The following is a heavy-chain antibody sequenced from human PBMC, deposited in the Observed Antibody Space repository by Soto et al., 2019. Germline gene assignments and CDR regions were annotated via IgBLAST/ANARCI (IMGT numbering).Heavy chain of an antibody. J-gene: IGHJ4*02. CDR1: GGSISGYY. V-gene: IGHV4-59*01. CDR3: ARDVGPYSGSYYYFDY. D-gene: IGHD1-26*01. CDR2: IYYSGST. Sequence: SETLSLTCTVSGGSISGYYWSWIRQPPGKGLEWIGYIYYSGSTNYTPSLKSRVTISVDTSKNQFSLKLSSVTAADTAVYYCARDVGPYSGSYYYFDYWGQGTLVTVSS.